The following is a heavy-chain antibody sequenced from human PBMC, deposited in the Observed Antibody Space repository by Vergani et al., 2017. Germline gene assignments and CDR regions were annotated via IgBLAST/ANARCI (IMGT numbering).Heavy chain of an antibody. CDR2: ISAYDGNT. J-gene: IGHJ6*03. CDR3: ARDKVVPAAYYYYYMDV. Sequence: QVQLVQSGAEVKKPGASVKVSCKASGYTFTSYGISWVRQAPGQGLEWMGWISAYDGNTNYAQKLQGRVTMTTDTSTSTAYMELRSLRSDDTAVYYCARDKVVPAAYYYYYMDVWGKGTTVTVSS. CDR1: GYTFTSYG. D-gene: IGHD2-2*01. V-gene: IGHV1-18*01.